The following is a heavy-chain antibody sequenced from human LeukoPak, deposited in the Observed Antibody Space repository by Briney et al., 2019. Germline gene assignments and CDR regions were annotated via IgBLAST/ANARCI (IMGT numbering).Heavy chain of an antibody. D-gene: IGHD2-21*01. J-gene: IGHJ3*02. CDR2: TYRGSS. CDR3: VRGQYSAFDI. Sequence: SQTLSLTCAVSGDSVSGNIVAWNWIRQSPSRGLEWLGRTYRGSSYYAPSMKSRISISPDTSKNQFSLHLNSVTPEDTTVYFCVRGQYSAFDIWGQGTLVTVSS. CDR1: GDSVSGNIVA. V-gene: IGHV6-1*01.